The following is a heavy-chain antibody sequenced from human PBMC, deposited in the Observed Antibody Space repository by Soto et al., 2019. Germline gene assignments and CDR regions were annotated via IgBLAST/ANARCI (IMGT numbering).Heavy chain of an antibody. CDR2: IIPIFGTA. J-gene: IGHJ4*02. V-gene: IGHV1-69*13. CDR1: GGTFSSYA. Sequence: SVKVSCKASGGTFSSYAISWVRQAPGQGLEWMGGIIPIFGTANYAQKFQGRVTISADESTSTAYMELSRLRSEDTAVYYCARDGRFDCSSTSGPPALYYFDYWGQGTLVTVSS. D-gene: IGHD2-2*01. CDR3: ARDGRFDCSSTSGPPALYYFDY.